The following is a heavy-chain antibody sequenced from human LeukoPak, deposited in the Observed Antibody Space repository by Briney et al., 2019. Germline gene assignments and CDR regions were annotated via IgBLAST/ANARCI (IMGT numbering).Heavy chain of an antibody. Sequence: GGSLRLSCAASGFTVSSNYMSWVRQAPGKGLGWVSVIYSGGSTYYADSVKGRFTISRDNSKNTLYLQMNSLRAEDTAVYYCARGLLWFGDVDYWGQGTLVTVSS. J-gene: IGHJ4*02. CDR2: IYSGGST. CDR1: GFTVSSNY. V-gene: IGHV3-66*01. CDR3: ARGLLWFGDVDY. D-gene: IGHD3-10*01.